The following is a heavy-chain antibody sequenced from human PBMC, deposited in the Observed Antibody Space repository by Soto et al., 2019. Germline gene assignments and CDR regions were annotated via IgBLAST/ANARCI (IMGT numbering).Heavy chain of an antibody. J-gene: IGHJ6*02. Sequence: SETLSLTCTVSGASLSSSYWGWIRQPPGKGPEWIGYVYYAGATNYNPSLESRVTISPDTSRNQFSLNLRSVTAADTAVYYCARVMGDWGTYYYYYGMDVWGQGTTVTVSS. D-gene: IGHD3-16*01. CDR3: ARVMGDWGTYYYYYGMDV. CDR1: GASLSSSY. CDR2: VYYAGAT. V-gene: IGHV4-59*01.